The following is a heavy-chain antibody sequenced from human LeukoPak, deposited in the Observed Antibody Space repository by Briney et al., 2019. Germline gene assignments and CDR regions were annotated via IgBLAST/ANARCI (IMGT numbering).Heavy chain of an antibody. CDR1: GFTFSTYW. Sequence: GGSLRLSCAASGFTFSTYWMSWVRQAPGKGLEWVANIKQDGSEKYYVDSVKGRFTISRDNAKNSLSLQMNSLRAEDTAVYYCARDTGDFWMDYWGQGTLVTVSS. CDR2: IKQDGSEK. CDR3: ARDTGDFWMDY. J-gene: IGHJ4*02. V-gene: IGHV3-7*01. D-gene: IGHD3-3*01.